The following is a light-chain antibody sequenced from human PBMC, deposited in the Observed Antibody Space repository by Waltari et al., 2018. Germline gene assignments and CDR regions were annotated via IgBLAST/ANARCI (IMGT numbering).Light chain of an antibody. J-gene: IGLJ2*01. V-gene: IGLV1-40*01. Sequence: QSVLTQPPSVSGPPGQRVPIPCPGRSSNIGAGYDVPRYQQLPVPAPNLLIYGNSNRPSGVPDRFSGSKSGTSASLTITGLQAEDEADYYCQSYDSSLSGLVVFGGGTKLTVL. CDR1: SSNIGAGYD. CDR2: GNS. CDR3: QSYDSSLSGLVV.